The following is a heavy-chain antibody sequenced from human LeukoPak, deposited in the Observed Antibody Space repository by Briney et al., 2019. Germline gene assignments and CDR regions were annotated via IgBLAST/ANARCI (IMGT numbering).Heavy chain of an antibody. D-gene: IGHD6-6*01. Sequence: GGSLRLSCAASGFTFNNYAMSWVRQAPGKGLEWVSAISGGGGGTYYADSVKGRFTISRDNSKNTLYLQMNSLRAEDTAVYYCARRVGSMTAARPPYFDYWGQGTLVTVSS. V-gene: IGHV3-23*01. CDR1: GFTFNNYA. CDR2: ISGGGGGT. J-gene: IGHJ4*02. CDR3: ARRVGSMTAARPPYFDY.